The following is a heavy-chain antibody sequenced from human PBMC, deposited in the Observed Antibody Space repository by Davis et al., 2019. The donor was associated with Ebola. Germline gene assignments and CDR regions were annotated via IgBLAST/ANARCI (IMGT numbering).Heavy chain of an antibody. D-gene: IGHD2-15*01. Sequence: GGSLRLSCTASGFTFGDYAMSWFRQAPGKGLEWVGFIRSKAYGETTEYAASVKGRFTISRDDSKSIAYLQMNSLRPEDTAMYYCAKDLGYEVVAGAWGQGTLVTVSS. CDR2: IRSKAYGETT. J-gene: IGHJ4*02. CDR1: GFTFGDYA. CDR3: AKDLGYEVVAGA. V-gene: IGHV3-49*03.